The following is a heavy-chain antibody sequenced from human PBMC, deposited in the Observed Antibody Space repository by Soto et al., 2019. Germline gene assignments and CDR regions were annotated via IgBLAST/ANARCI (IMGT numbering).Heavy chain of an antibody. CDR3: AREDYGVRAGEEWFDP. D-gene: IGHD4-17*01. CDR2: INAGNGNT. Sequence: ASVKVSCKASGFTFTSYAMHWVRQAPGQRLEWMGWINAGNGNTKYSQKFQGRVTITRDTSASTAYMELSSLRSEDTAVYYCAREDYGVRAGEEWFDPWGQGTLVTVSS. J-gene: IGHJ5*02. V-gene: IGHV1-3*01. CDR1: GFTFTSYA.